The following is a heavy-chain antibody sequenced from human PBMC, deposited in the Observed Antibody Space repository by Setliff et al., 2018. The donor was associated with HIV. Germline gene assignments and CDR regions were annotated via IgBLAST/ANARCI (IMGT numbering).Heavy chain of an antibody. D-gene: IGHD6-13*01. CDR1: GGSISSGGYY. Sequence: SETLSLTCTVSGGSISSGGYYWSWIRQHPEKGLEGIGYIYYSGSAYYNPSLKSRVTISVDTSKNQFSLTLSSVTAADTAVYYCACGAAAGTDYYYYYYMDVWGKGTTVTVSS. J-gene: IGHJ6*03. V-gene: IGHV4-31*03. CDR2: IYYSGSA. CDR3: ACGAAAGTDYYYYYYMDV.